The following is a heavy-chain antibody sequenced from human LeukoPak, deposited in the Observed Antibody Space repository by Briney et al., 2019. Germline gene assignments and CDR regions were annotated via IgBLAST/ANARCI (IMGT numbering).Heavy chain of an antibody. CDR1: GFTFSSYA. V-gene: IGHV3-30*04. J-gene: IGHJ3*02. CDR3: ARSTVAGTMGDAFDI. CDR2: ISYDGSNK. D-gene: IGHD6-19*01. Sequence: PGGSLRLSCAASGFTFSSYAMHWVRQAPGKGLEWVAVISYDGSNKYYADSVKGRFTISRDDSKNTLYLQMNSLRAEDTAVYYCARSTVAGTMGDAFDIWGQGTMVTVSS.